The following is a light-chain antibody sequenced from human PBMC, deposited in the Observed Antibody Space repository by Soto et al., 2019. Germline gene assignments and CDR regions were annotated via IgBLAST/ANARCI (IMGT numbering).Light chain of an antibody. V-gene: IGKV3-20*01. CDR1: QSVSSSY. CDR2: GTS. CDR3: QQYGSSSWT. Sequence: EIVLTQSPGTLSLSPGERATLSCGASQSVSSSYLAWYQQKPGQAPRLLIYGTSSRATAIPDRFSGSGSGTDFTLTISRLEPEDFAVHYCQQYGSSSWTFGQGTKVEIK. J-gene: IGKJ1*01.